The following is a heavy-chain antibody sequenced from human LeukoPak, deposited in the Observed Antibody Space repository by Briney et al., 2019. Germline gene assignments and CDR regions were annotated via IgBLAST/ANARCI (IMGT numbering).Heavy chain of an antibody. CDR1: GFTFDDYA. CDR2: ISGDGGST. V-gene: IGHV3-43*02. Sequence: GGSLRLSCAASGFTFDDYAMHWVRQAPGKGLEWVSLISGDGGSTYYADSVKGRFTISRDNSKNSLHLQMNSLRTEDTALYYCAKDAHRGGSGWFVYWGQGTLVTVSS. J-gene: IGHJ4*02. D-gene: IGHD2-15*01. CDR3: AKDAHRGGSGWFVY.